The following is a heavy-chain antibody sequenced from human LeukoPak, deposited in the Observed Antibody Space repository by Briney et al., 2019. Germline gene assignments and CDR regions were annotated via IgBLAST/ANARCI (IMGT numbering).Heavy chain of an antibody. CDR3: ARDKRVKDFDY. V-gene: IGHV3-21*01. CDR1: GFTFSSYS. J-gene: IGHJ4*02. Sequence: GSLRLSCAASGFTFSSYSMNWVRQAPGKGLEWVSSISSSSSYIYYADSVKGRFTISRDNAKNSLYLQMNSLRAEDTAVYYCARDKRVKDFDYWGQGTLVTVSS. CDR2: ISSSSSYI.